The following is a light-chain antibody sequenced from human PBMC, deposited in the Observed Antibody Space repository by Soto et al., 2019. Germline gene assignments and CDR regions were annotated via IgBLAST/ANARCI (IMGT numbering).Light chain of an antibody. V-gene: IGKV1-39*01. J-gene: IGKJ1*01. Sequence: IQMTQSPSSLSASVGDRVTITCRASQSISSYLNWYQQKPGKAPKLLIYAASSLQSGVPSRFSGSGSGRDFVLTISSLQPEDSATYYCQQSYGTPWTFGQGSKVDIK. CDR2: AAS. CDR1: QSISSY. CDR3: QQSYGTPWT.